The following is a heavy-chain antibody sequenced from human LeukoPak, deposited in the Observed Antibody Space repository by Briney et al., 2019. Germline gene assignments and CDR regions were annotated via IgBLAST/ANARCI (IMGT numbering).Heavy chain of an antibody. Sequence: ASVKVSCKASGYTFTSYYMHWVRQAPGQGLEWMGIINPSGGSTSYSQKFQGRVTMTRDMSTSTVYMELSSLRSEDTAVYYCARDWVYYDFWSGYYTNYYYYMDVWGKGTTVTVSS. CDR1: GYTFTSYY. CDR2: INPSGGST. J-gene: IGHJ6*03. CDR3: ARDWVYYDFWSGYYTNYYYYMDV. D-gene: IGHD3-3*01. V-gene: IGHV1-46*01.